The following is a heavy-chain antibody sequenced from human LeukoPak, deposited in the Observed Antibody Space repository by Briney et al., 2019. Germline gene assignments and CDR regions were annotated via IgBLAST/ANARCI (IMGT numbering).Heavy chain of an antibody. J-gene: IGHJ3*02. Sequence: PGRSLRLSCAASGFTFSSYGMHWVRQAPGKGLEWVAVIFYGGSNEYYADSVKGRFTISRDNSKNTLHLQMNSLRLEDTAIYYCAKESAIAAIGTRDVFDIWGRGTMVTVSS. CDR2: IFYGGSNE. CDR1: GFTFSSYG. V-gene: IGHV3-30*18. D-gene: IGHD6-13*01. CDR3: AKESAIAAIGTRDVFDI.